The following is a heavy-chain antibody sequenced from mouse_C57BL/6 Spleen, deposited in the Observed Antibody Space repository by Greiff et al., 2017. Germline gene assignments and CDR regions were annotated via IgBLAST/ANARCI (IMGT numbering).Heavy chain of an antibody. CDR3: APHYDYAWFAY. Sequence: VQLQQSGPELVKPGASVKISCKASGYTFTDYYMNWVKQSHGKSLEWIGDINPNNGGTSYNQKFKGKATLTVDKSSSTAYMELRSLTSEDSAVYYCAPHYDYAWFAYWGQGTLVTVSA. CDR1: GYTFTDYY. J-gene: IGHJ3*01. V-gene: IGHV1-26*01. CDR2: INPNNGGT. D-gene: IGHD2-4*01.